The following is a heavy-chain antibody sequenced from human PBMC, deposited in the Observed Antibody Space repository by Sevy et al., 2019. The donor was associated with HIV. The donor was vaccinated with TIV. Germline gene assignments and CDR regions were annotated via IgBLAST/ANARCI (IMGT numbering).Heavy chain of an antibody. Sequence: SETLSLTCTVSGGSISTYYWSWIRQPAGEGLEWIGRIHSSGTTDYNPSLRSRVTMSLGTSKMQFSLELRSVTVADSATYFCVRSLGGAPGTINWFDPWGQGTLVTVSS. CDR2: IHSSGTT. D-gene: IGHD1-26*01. CDR3: VRSLGGAPGTINWFDP. V-gene: IGHV4-4*07. J-gene: IGHJ5*02. CDR1: GGSISTYY.